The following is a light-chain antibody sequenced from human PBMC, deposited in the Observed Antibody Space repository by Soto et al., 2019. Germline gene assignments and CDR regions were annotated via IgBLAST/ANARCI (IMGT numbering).Light chain of an antibody. J-gene: IGKJ1*01. CDR2: DAS. Sequence: DIQMTQSPSTLSASIGDRVTITCRASQSISNYLAWYQQKPGEAPKLLIYDASSLESGVPSTFSGSASETEFTLTISSLQPDDFATYFCQQYNPYSTFGQGTKVEFK. V-gene: IGKV1-5*01. CDR3: QQYNPYST. CDR1: QSISNY.